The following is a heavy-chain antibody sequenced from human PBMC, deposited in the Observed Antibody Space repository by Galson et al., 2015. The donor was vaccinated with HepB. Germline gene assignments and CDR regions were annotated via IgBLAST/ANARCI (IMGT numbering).Heavy chain of an antibody. CDR3: ARGFRY. V-gene: IGHV4-34*01. CDR2: INHSGST. Sequence: ETLSLTCAVYGGSFSGYYWSWIRQPPGKGLEWIGEINHSGSTNYNPSLKSRVTISVDTSKNQFSLKLSSVTAADTAVYYCARGFRYWGQGTLVTVSS. J-gene: IGHJ4*02. CDR1: GGSFSGYY.